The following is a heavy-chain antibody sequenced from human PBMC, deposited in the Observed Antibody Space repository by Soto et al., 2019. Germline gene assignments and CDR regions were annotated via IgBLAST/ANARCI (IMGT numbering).Heavy chain of an antibody. CDR1: GGSISSGGYY. V-gene: IGHV4-31*03. Sequence: QVQLQESGPGLVKPSQTLSLTCTVSGGSISSGGYYWSWIRQHPGKGLEWIGYIYYSGSTYYNPYLKSRVTISADTSKNQFSLKLRAVTAADTAVYYCAREKRSFGWSTGGEYGMDVWGQGTTVTVSS. J-gene: IGHJ6*02. D-gene: IGHD3-9*01. CDR3: AREKRSFGWSTGGEYGMDV. CDR2: IYYSGST.